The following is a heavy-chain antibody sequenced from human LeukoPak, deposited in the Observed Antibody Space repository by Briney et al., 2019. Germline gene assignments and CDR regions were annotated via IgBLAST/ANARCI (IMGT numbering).Heavy chain of an antibody. CDR2: ISYDGSNK. D-gene: IGHD4/OR15-4a*01. J-gene: IGHJ4*02. V-gene: IGHV3-30-3*01. CDR3: ASRSVINHGARPGLSWFDY. CDR1: GFTFSSYA. Sequence: GGSLRLSCAASGFTFSSYAMHWVRQAPGKGLEWVAVISYDGSNKYYADSVKGRFTISRDNSKNTLYLQMNSLRAEDTAVYYCASRSVINHGARPGLSWFDYWGQGTLVTVSS.